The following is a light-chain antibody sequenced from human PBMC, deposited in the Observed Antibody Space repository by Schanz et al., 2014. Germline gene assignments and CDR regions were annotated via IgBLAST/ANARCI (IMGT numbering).Light chain of an antibody. CDR2: GAS. Sequence: EIVMTQSPGILSLSPGERVTLSCRASQSVSDNLAWYQQKPGQAPRLLIFGASTRAAGVPARFSGSGSGTDFTLTVSSLEPEDFAVYYCQQRANWPPITLGQGTRLEIK. CDR1: QSVSDN. V-gene: IGKV3-15*01. CDR3: QQRANWPPIT. J-gene: IGKJ5*01.